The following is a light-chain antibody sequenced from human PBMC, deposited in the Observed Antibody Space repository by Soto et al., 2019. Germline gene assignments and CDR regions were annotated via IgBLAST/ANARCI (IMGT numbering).Light chain of an antibody. V-gene: IGKV1-9*01. Sequence: DIQLTQSPSFLSASVGDRVTITCRASQGFSSNLAWYQQKPGKAPKLLIYAASSLQSGVPSRFSGSGSGTEFTLTISSLQPEDVATYYCQQRNSYPPRTFGGGTKVEIK. J-gene: IGKJ4*01. CDR1: QGFSSN. CDR3: QQRNSYPPRT. CDR2: AAS.